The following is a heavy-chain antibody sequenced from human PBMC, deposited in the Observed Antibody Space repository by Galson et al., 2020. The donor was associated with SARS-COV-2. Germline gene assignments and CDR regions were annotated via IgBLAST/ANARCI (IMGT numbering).Heavy chain of an antibody. D-gene: IGHD5-12*01. V-gene: IGHV3-7*01. Sequence: GGSLRLSCAASGFTFSSYWMSWVRQAPGKGLEWVANIKQDGSEKYYVDSVKGRFTISRDNAKNSLYLQMNSLRAEDTAVYYCARDRHDSGYLGYYYGMDVWGQGTTVTVSS. CDR1: GFTFSSYW. J-gene: IGHJ6*02. CDR3: ARDRHDSGYLGYYYGMDV. CDR2: IKQDGSEK.